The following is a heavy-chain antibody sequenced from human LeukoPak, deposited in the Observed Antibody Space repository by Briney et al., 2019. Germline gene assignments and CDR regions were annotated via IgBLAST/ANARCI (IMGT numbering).Heavy chain of an antibody. J-gene: IGHJ3*02. CDR3: ARDGGGGSGYSYGYPDI. V-gene: IGHV1-2*02. CDR2: INPNSGGT. Sequence: ASVKVSCKASGYTLTGYYTHWVRQAPGQGLEWMGWINPNSGGTNYAQKFQGRVTMTRDTSISTAYMELSRLRSDDTAVYYCARDGGGGSGYSYGYPDIWGQGTMVTVSS. D-gene: IGHD5-18*01. CDR1: GYTLTGYY.